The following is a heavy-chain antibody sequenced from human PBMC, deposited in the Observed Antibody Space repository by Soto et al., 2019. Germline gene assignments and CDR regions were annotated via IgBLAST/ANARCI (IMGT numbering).Heavy chain of an antibody. CDR2: IYYRGNA. CDR3: ARGSIPSRGVFGF. J-gene: IGHJ4*02. V-gene: IGHV4-39*01. Sequence: PSETLSLTCSVSDDSINSDKYYWGWIRQPPGKGLEWIGGIYYRGNAYYNPSLQTRVTISLDTAKSQFSLKLSSVTAADTAVYYCARGSIPSRGVFGFWGEGTQVTVSS. CDR1: DDSINSDKYY. D-gene: IGHD2-2*02.